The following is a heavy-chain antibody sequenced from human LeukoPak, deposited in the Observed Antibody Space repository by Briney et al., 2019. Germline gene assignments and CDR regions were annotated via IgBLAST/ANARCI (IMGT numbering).Heavy chain of an antibody. V-gene: IGHV3-66*01. D-gene: IGHD3-9*01. CDR2: IYSGGST. CDR1: GFTVSSNY. CDR3: ASLRYFDWLFDY. J-gene: IGHJ4*02. Sequence: PGGSLRLSSAASGFTVSSNYMSWVRQAPGKGLEWVSVIYSGGSTYYADSVKGRFTISRDNSKNTLYLQMNSLRAEDTAVYYCASLRYFDWLFDYWGQGTLVTVSS.